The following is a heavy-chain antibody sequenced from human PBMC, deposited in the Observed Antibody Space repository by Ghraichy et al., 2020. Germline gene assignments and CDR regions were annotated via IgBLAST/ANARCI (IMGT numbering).Heavy chain of an antibody. CDR1: GGSISSGGYY. CDR3: ARGRGKRYYYDSSGYQNRDAFDI. CDR2: IYYSGST. V-gene: IGHV4-31*03. J-gene: IGHJ3*02. D-gene: IGHD3-22*01. Sequence: SETLSLTCTVSGGSISSGGYYWGWIRQHPGKGLEWIGYIYYSGSTYYNPSLKSRVTISVDTSKNQFSLKLSSVTAADTAVYYCARGRGKRYYYDSSGYQNRDAFDIWGQGTMVTVSS.